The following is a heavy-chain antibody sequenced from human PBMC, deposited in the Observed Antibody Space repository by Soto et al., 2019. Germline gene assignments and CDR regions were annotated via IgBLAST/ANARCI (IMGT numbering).Heavy chain of an antibody. CDR3: AWGGYCSGGSCLFSHKGGDV. CDR2: IIPIFGTA. V-gene: IGHV1-69*13. J-gene: IGHJ6*02. Sequence: SVKVSCKASGGNLSTNPISWVRQAPGQGLGWMGGIIPIFGTANYAQKFQGRVTITADESTSTAYMELSSLRSEDTAVYYCAWGGYCSGGSCLFSHKGGDVWGQGTTVTVSS. D-gene: IGHD2-15*01. CDR1: GGNLSTNP.